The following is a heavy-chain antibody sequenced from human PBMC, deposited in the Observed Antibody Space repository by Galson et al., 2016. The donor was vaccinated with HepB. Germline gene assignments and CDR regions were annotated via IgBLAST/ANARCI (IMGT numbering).Heavy chain of an antibody. V-gene: IGHV1-69*13. CDR2: IIPVFGTT. CDR3: ASALSRDMVRGVIDPFDS. CDR1: GGSFSSYG. J-gene: IGHJ4*01. D-gene: IGHD3-10*01. Sequence: SVKVSCKASGGSFSSYGISWVRQAPGQGLEWMGGIIPVFGTTNYAQKFQGRVTITADESTNTAYMELRSLRSDDTAVYFCASALSRDMVRGVIDPFDSWGQGTLVTVSS.